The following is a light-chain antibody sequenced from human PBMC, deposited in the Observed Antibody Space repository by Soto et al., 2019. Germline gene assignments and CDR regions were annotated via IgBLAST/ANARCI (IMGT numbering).Light chain of an antibody. CDR1: ESVSNN. CDR3: QQYKNWPLT. Sequence: EIVMTQSPATLSVSPGERVTLSCRASESVSNNVAWYQQKPGQAPRLLIYHAITRATGIPARFSGSGSGTELTLTISSLQSGDFAIYYCQQYKNWPLTFGGGTKVEI. J-gene: IGKJ4*01. V-gene: IGKV3-15*01. CDR2: HAI.